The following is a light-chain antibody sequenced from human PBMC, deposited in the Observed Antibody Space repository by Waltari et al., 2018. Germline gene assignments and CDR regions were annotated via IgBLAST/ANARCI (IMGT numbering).Light chain of an antibody. Sequence: EIVLTQSPGTLSLSPGERATLPCRASQSVSSSYLAWYQQKPGHAPRLLIYGASSRATGIPDRFSGSGSGTDFTLTISRLEPEDFAVYYCQQYGSSPWTFGQGTKVEIK. CDR2: GAS. J-gene: IGKJ1*01. CDR3: QQYGSSPWT. CDR1: QSVSSSY. V-gene: IGKV3-20*01.